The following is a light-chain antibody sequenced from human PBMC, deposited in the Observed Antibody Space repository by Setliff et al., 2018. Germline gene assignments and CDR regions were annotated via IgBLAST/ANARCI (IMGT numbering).Light chain of an antibody. CDR1: SSDVGGYNY. J-gene: IGLJ2*01. Sequence: ALAQPASVSGSPGQSITISCTGTSSDVGGYNYVSWYQQHPGKAPKLMIYDVSKRPSGVSNRFSGSKSGNTASLTISGLQAEDEADYYCSSYTSSSTVVFGGGTKVTVL. V-gene: IGLV2-14*01. CDR3: SSYTSSSTVV. CDR2: DVS.